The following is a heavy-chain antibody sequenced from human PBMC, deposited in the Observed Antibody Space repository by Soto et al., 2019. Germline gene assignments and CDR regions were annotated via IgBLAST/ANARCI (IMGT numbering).Heavy chain of an antibody. Sequence: QVQLVESGGGVVQPGRSLRLSCAASGFSFSRYGIHWVRQAPGKGLEWVAVISYDESTTFYVDSVKGRFTISRDNSKNTLFLQMNSLRPEDTAVYYCSKAMIGSYDSDAFDVCGQGTMVTVSS. CDR3: SKAMIGSYDSDAFDV. J-gene: IGHJ3*01. D-gene: IGHD3-22*01. CDR2: ISYDESTT. V-gene: IGHV3-30*18. CDR1: GFSFSRYG.